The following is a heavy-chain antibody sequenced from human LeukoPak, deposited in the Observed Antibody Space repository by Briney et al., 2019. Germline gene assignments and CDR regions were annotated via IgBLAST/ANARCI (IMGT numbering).Heavy chain of an antibody. Sequence: GGSLRLSCAASGFTVSSNYMSWVRQAPGKGLEWVSVIYSGGSTYYADSVKGRFTISRDNSKNTLCLQMNSLRAEDTAVYYCARDGIVGATTDYWGQGTLVTVSS. D-gene: IGHD1-26*01. CDR1: GFTVSSNY. V-gene: IGHV3-66*02. CDR3: ARDGIVGATTDY. J-gene: IGHJ4*02. CDR2: IYSGGST.